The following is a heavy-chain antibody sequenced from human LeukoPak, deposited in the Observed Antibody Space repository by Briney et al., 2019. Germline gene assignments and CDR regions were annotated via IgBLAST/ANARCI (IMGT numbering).Heavy chain of an antibody. V-gene: IGHV3-23*01. J-gene: IGHJ4*02. D-gene: IGHD3-22*01. CDR2: ISGSGGST. CDR3: AKGAGDSSGYYPRVLPYFDY. Sequence: GGSLRLSCAASGFTFSSYAMNWVRQAPGKGLEWVSAISGSGGSTYYADSVKGRFTISRDNSKNTLYLQMNSLRAEDTAVYYCAKGAGDSSGYYPRVLPYFDYWGRGTQVTVSS. CDR1: GFTFSSYA.